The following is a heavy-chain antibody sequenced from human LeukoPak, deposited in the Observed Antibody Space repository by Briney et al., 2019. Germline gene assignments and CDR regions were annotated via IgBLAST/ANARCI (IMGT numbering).Heavy chain of an antibody. CDR3: VRVGYAYGPVGNWFDP. CDR1: GGSISSSDYY. V-gene: IGHV4-39*01. D-gene: IGHD5-18*01. J-gene: IGHJ5*02. Sequence: SETLSLTCTASGGSISSSDYYWGWVRQPPGKGLEWIGNIYYSGGSYSSPSLESRVTISSDTSKNQFSVKLTSVTAADTAVYYCVRVGYAYGPVGNWFDPWGQGVLVTVSS. CDR2: IYYSGGS.